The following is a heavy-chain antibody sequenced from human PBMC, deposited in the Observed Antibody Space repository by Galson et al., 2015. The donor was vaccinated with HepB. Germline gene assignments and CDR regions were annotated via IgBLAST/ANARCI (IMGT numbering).Heavy chain of an antibody. CDR2: ISYDGSNK. J-gene: IGHJ4*02. Sequence: SLRLSCAASGFTFSSYGMHWVRQAPGKGLEWVAVISYDGSNKYYADSVKGRFTISRDNSKNTLYLQMNSLRAEDTAVYYCAKAPRAHSSSPRVYYFDYWGQGTLVTVSS. V-gene: IGHV3-30*18. CDR3: AKAPRAHSSSPRVYYFDY. CDR1: GFTFSSYG. D-gene: IGHD6-13*01.